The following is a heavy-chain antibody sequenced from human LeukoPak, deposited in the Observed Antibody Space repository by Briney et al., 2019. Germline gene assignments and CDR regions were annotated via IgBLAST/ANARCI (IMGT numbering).Heavy chain of an antibody. CDR2: INPADGGT. CDR3: AREKIGSGYDQDLDY. Sequence: ASVKVSCTASGYTFTDYYIHWVRQAPGQGLEWMGWINPADGGTKFAQNFQVRVTMTSDTSISTAYMELSSLRSDDTAVYYCAREKIGSGYDQDLDYWGQGTMVTVSS. V-gene: IGHV1-2*02. CDR1: GYTFTDYY. D-gene: IGHD5-12*01. J-gene: IGHJ4*02.